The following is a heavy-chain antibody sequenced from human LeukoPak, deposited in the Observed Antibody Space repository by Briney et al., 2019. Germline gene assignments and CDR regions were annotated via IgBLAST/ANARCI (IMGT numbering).Heavy chain of an antibody. V-gene: IGHV3-23*01. CDR3: AKGPRDSSSYYYYMDV. J-gene: IGHJ6*03. D-gene: IGHD5-24*01. Sequence: GGSLRLSCAASGFTFSSYAMSWVRQAPGKGLEWVSAISGSGGSTYYADSVKGRFTISRDNSKNTLYLQMNSLRAEDTAVYYCAKGPRDSSSYYYYMDVWGKGTTVTVSS. CDR2: ISGSGGST. CDR1: GFTFSSYA.